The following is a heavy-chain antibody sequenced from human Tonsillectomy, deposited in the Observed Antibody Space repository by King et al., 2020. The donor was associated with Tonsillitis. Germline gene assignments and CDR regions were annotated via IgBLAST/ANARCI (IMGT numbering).Heavy chain of an antibody. Sequence: VQLVESGAEVKKPGESLRISCKGSGYSFTSYWISWVRQMPGKGLEWMGRIDPSDSYTKYSPSFQGHVTISADKSISTAYLQWSSLKASDTAMYYCATSSGWKDSWFDPWGQGTLVTVSS. V-gene: IGHV5-10-1*03. CDR3: ATSSGWKDSWFDP. CDR1: GYSFTSYW. J-gene: IGHJ5*02. CDR2: IDPSDSYT. D-gene: IGHD6-19*01.